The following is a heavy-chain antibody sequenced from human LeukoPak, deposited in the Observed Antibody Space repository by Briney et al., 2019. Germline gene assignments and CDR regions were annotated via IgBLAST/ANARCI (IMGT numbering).Heavy chain of an antibody. J-gene: IGHJ6*04. CDR2: INSDGSST. V-gene: IGHV3-74*01. CDR3: AELGITMIGGV. CDR1: AFTFSSYW. Sequence: PGGSLRLSCVASAFTFSSYWMHWVRQAPGKGLVWVSRINSDGSSTSYADSVKGRFTISRDNAKNSLYLQMNSLRAEDTAVYYCAELGITMIGGVWGKGTTVTVSS. D-gene: IGHD3-10*02.